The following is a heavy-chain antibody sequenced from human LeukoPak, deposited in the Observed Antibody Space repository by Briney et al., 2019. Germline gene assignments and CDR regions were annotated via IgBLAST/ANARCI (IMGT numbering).Heavy chain of an antibody. J-gene: IGHJ5*02. D-gene: IGHD1-26*01. Sequence: GGSLRLSCAASGFTFSSYEMNWVRQAPGKGLEWVSYISSSGSTIYYADSVKGRFTISRDNAKNSLYLQMNSLRAEDTAVYYCAREETLTMYSGSYSSWFDPWGQGTLVTVSS. CDR1: GFTFSSYE. CDR2: ISSSGSTI. CDR3: AREETLTMYSGSYSSWFDP. V-gene: IGHV3-48*03.